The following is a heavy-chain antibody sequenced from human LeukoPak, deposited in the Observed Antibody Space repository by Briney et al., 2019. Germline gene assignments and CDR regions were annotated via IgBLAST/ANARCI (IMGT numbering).Heavy chain of an antibody. J-gene: IGHJ4*02. CDR2: ISGSGGTT. D-gene: IGHD1-26*01. CDR3: ARGMVGATDGVDY. Sequence: GGSLRLSCAASGFTFSSYAMGWVRQAPGKGLEWVSAISGSGGTTSYADSVKGRFTISRDNSKNTLYLQMNSLRAEDTAVYYCARGMVGATDGVDYWGQGTLVTVSS. V-gene: IGHV3-23*01. CDR1: GFTFSSYA.